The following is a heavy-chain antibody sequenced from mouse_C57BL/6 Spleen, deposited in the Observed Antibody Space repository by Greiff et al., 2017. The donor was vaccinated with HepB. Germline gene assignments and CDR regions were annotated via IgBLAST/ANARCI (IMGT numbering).Heavy chain of an antibody. Sequence: EVMLVESGGGLVQPGGSLKLSCAASGFTFSDYYMYWVRQTPEKRLEWVAYISNGGGSTYYPDTGKGRFTISRDNAKNTLYLQMSRLKSEDTAMYYCARIITTVVATEYYAMDDWGQGTSVTVSS. D-gene: IGHD1-1*01. CDR1: GFTFSDYY. V-gene: IGHV5-12*01. CDR2: ISNGGGST. J-gene: IGHJ4*01. CDR3: ARIITTVVATEYYAMDD.